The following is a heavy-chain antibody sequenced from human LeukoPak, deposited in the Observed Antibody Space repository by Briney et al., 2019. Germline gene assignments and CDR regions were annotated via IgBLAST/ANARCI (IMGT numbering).Heavy chain of an antibody. V-gene: IGHV4-59*01. CDR2: IYASGST. CDR3: ARIRVLGPFDD. D-gene: IGHD3-10*01. J-gene: IGHJ4*02. Sequence: SETLSLSCTVSGGSINNYYWSWIRQPPGKGLEWIAYIYASGSTNYNPSLKGRATISVDTYKNQFSLKQTSVTAAGTAVYYCARIRVLGPFDDWGQGTLVTVSS. CDR1: GGSINNYY.